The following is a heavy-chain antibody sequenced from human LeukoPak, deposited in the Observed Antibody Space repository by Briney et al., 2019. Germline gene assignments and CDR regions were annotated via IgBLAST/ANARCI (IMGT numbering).Heavy chain of an antibody. CDR3: ARVGNGSGSYYHY. D-gene: IGHD3-10*01. Sequence: SVKVSCKTSGGTFSSYAISWFRQAPGQGLEWMGGIIPLFGTATYAQKFQGSVTITTGESTSTAYMELSSLRSEDTAVYYCARVGNGSGSYYHYWGQGTLVTVSS. V-gene: IGHV1-69*05. J-gene: IGHJ4*02. CDR2: IIPLFGTA. CDR1: GGTFSSYA.